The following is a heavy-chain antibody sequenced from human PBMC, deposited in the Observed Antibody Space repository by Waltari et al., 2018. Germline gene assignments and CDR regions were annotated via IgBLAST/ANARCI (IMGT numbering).Heavy chain of an antibody. V-gene: IGHV4-38-2*01. J-gene: IGHJ3*02. CDR1: GYSIRSGYY. D-gene: IGHD6-13*01. CDR3: ARRSSSWGRWSAFDI. Sequence: QVQLQESGPGLVKPSETLSLTCAVSGYSIRSGYYWGWIRQPPGKGLELIGSIYHSGSTYYNPSLKSRVTISVDTSKNQFSLKLSSVTAADTAVYYCARRSSSWGRWSAFDIWGQGTMVTVSS. CDR2: IYHSGST.